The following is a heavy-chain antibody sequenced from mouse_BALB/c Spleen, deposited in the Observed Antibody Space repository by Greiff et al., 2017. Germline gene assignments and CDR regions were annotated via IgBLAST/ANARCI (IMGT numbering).Heavy chain of an antibody. D-gene: IGHD1-1*01. CDR2: INPNNGGT. Sequence: VQLKQSGPELVKPGASVKIPCKASGYTFTDYNMDWVKQSHGKSLEWIGDINPNNGGTIYNQKFKGKATLTVDKSSSTAYMELRSLTSEDTAVYYCARRGTTVVADAMDYWGQGTSVTVSS. CDR3: ARRGTTVVADAMDY. V-gene: IGHV1-18*01. J-gene: IGHJ4*01. CDR1: GYTFTDYN.